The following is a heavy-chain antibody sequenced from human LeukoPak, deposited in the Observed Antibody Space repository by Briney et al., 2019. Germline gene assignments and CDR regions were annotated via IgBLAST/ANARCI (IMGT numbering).Heavy chain of an antibody. D-gene: IGHD3-10*01. CDR3: AKAEGVSGSLYHGDY. Sequence: PGGSLRLPCAASGFTFSVYDMHWVRQAPGKGLEWVAVISHDGNNKYYEDSVKGRFSISRDNSKNTLYLQMNSLRAEDTAIYYCAKAEGVSGSLYHGDYWGQGTLVTVSS. V-gene: IGHV3-30*18. CDR1: GFTFSVYD. J-gene: IGHJ4*02. CDR2: ISHDGNNK.